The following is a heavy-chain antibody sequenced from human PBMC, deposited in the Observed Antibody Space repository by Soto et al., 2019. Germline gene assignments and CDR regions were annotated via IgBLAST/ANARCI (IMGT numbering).Heavy chain of an antibody. V-gene: IGHV4-61*01. CDR2: IYYSGST. CDR3: ARLGQKYYYGSAIEY. D-gene: IGHD3-10*01. J-gene: IGHJ4*02. Sequence: SETLSLTCTVSGGSVSSGSYYWSWIRQPPGKGLEWIGYIYYSGSTNYNPSLKSRVTISVDTSKNQFSLKLSSVTAADTAVYYCARLGQKYYYGSAIEYWGQGTLVTVSS. CDR1: GGSVSSGSYY.